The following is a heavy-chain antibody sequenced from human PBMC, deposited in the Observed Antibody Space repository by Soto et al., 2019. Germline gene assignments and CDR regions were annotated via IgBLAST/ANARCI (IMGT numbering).Heavy chain of an antibody. CDR2: INAGNGNT. V-gene: IGHV1-3*01. CDR3: ARVTYYYDSSGYSALDS. CDR1: GYTFTSYA. D-gene: IGHD3-22*01. J-gene: IGHJ4*02. Sequence: ASVKVSCKASGYTFTSYAMHWVRQAPGQRLEWMGWINAGNGNTKYSQKFQGRVTITRDTSASTAYMELSSLRSEDTAVYYCARVTYYYDSSGYSALDSWGQGTLVTVSS.